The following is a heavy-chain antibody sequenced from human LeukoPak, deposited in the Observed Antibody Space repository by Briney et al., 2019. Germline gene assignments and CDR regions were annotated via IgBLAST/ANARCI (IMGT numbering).Heavy chain of an antibody. J-gene: IGHJ3*02. V-gene: IGHV4-59*01. D-gene: IGHD6-13*01. Sequence: SETLSLTCTVSGGSISSYYWSWIRQPPGKGLEWIGYIYYSGSTNYNPSLKGRVTISVDTSKNQFSLKLSSVTAADTAVYYCARDRAGYSSSSAFDIWGQGTMVTVSS. CDR2: IYYSGST. CDR3: ARDRAGYSSSSAFDI. CDR1: GGSISSYY.